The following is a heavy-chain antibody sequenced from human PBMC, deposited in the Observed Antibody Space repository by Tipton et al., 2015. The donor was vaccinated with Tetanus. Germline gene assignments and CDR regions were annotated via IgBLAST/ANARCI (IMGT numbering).Heavy chain of an antibody. CDR2: IYYSGST. V-gene: IGHV4-39*01. D-gene: IGHD3-10*01. CDR3: ARGSGSYYGDFDY. Sequence: GLVKPSETLSLTCTVSGGSISSSSYYWGWIRQPPGKGLEWIGSIYYSGSTYYNPSLKSRVTISVDTSKNQFSLKLSSVTAADTAVYYCARGSGSYYGDFDYWGQGTLVTVSS. CDR1: GGSISSSSYY. J-gene: IGHJ4*02.